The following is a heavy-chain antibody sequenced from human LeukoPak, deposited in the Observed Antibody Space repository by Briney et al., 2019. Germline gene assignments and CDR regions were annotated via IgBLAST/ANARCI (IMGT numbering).Heavy chain of an antibody. CDR2: INPNSGGT. Sequence: ASVKVSCKASGYTFTSYGISWVRQAPGQGLEWMGWINPNSGGTNYAQKFQGRVTMTRDTSISTAYMELSRLRSDDTAVYYCARVGSSGWYFPFDIWGQGTMVTVSS. D-gene: IGHD6-19*01. J-gene: IGHJ3*02. CDR1: GYTFTSYG. CDR3: ARVGSSGWYFPFDI. V-gene: IGHV1-2*02.